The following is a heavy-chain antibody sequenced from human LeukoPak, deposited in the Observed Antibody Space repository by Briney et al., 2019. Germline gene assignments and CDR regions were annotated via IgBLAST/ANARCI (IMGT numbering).Heavy chain of an antibody. J-gene: IGHJ4*02. V-gene: IGHV4-59*01. Sequence: SETLSLTCTVSGDSISSYYWTWIRQPPGKGLEWIGYISYSGSTNYNPSLKSRVTISVDTSKNQFSLKLSSVTAADTAVYYCARRYGSGSSGTFDYWGQGTLVTVSS. CDR2: ISYSGST. CDR1: GDSISSYY. D-gene: IGHD3-10*01. CDR3: ARRYGSGSSGTFDY.